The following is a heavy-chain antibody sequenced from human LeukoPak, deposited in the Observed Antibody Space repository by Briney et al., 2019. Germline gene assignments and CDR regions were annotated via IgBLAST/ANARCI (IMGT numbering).Heavy chain of an antibody. CDR2: ISTYNANT. CDR3: AREEGYYDSSGYKYYLDY. Sequence: GASVKVSCKTSGYTFTSYGINWVRQAPGQGLEWLGWISTYNANTNYAQKLQGRVTMTTDTSTSTAYMELRSLRSDDTAVFYCAREEGYYDSSGYKYYLDYWGQGTLVTVSS. J-gene: IGHJ4*02. V-gene: IGHV1-18*01. D-gene: IGHD3-22*01. CDR1: GYTFTSYG.